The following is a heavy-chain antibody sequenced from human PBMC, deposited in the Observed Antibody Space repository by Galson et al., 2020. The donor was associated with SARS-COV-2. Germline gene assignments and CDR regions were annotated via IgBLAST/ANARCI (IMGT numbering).Heavy chain of an antibody. CDR1: GFTFSDHY. Sequence: GGSLRLSCAASGFTFSDHYMDWVRQAPGKGLEWVGRVRNKANSYTTQYAASVKGRFTISRDDSKNSLYLQMNSLKTEDTAVYYCARGGRGSSWHDQYFQHWGQGTLATVSS. V-gene: IGHV3-72*01. CDR2: VRNKANSYTT. D-gene: IGHD1-1*01. J-gene: IGHJ1*01. CDR3: ARGGRGSSWHDQYFQH.